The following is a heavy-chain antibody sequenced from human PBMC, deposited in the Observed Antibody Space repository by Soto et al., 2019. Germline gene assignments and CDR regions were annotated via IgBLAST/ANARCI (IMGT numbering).Heavy chain of an antibody. CDR2: INPSGGST. Sequence: ASVKVSCKASGYTFTSYYMHWVRQAPGQGLEWMGIINPSGGSTSYAQKFQGRVTMTRDTSTSTVYMELSSLRSEDTAVYYCAAVWGGYDQEYYYYGMDVWGQGTTVTVSS. J-gene: IGHJ6*02. V-gene: IGHV1-46*01. CDR3: AAVWGGYDQEYYYYGMDV. D-gene: IGHD5-12*01. CDR1: GYTFTSYY.